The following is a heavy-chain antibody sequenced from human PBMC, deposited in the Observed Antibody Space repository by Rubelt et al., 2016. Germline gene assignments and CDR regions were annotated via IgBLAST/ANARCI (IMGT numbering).Heavy chain of an antibody. Sequence: SSYGMHWVRQAPGKGLEWVAVISYDGSNKYYADSVKGRFTISRDNSKNTLYLQMNSLRAEDTAVYYCAGIAPAGKRAFDYWGQGTLATVSS. CDR2: ISYDGSNK. V-gene: IGHV3-30*03. D-gene: IGHD6-13*01. CDR1: SSYG. J-gene: IGHJ4*02. CDR3: AGIAPAGKRAFDY.